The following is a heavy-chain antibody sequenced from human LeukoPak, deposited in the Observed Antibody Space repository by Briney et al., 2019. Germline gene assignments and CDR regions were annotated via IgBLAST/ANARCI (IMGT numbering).Heavy chain of an antibody. CDR1: GCTFTSYD. V-gene: IGHV1-8*01. Sequence: ASVKVSCKASGCTFTSYDINWVRQATGQGLERMGWMNPNSGNTGYAQKFQGRVTMTRNTSISTAYMELSSLRSADTAVYYCAREGVETGTDYWGQGTLVTVSS. J-gene: IGHJ4*02. D-gene: IGHD1-1*01. CDR2: MNPNSGNT. CDR3: AREGVETGTDY.